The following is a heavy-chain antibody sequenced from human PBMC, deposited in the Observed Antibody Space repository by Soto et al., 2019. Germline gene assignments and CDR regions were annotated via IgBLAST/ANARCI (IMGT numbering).Heavy chain of an antibody. CDR3: ARDQIGIRFLEWFPTNYYYGMDV. D-gene: IGHD3-3*01. CDR2: ISYDGSNK. Sequence: PGGSLRLSCAASGFTFSSYAMHWFRQAPGKGLEWVAVISYDGSNKYYADSVKGRFTISRDNSKNTLYLQMNSLRAEDTAVYYCARDQIGIRFLEWFPTNYYYGMDVWGQGTTVTVSS. CDR1: GFTFSSYA. J-gene: IGHJ6*02. V-gene: IGHV3-30-3*01.